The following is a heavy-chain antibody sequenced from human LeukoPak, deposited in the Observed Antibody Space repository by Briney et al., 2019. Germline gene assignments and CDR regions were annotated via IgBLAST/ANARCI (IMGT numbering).Heavy chain of an antibody. V-gene: IGHV5-51*01. D-gene: IGHD4-17*01. CDR1: GYSFTNYW. Sequence: GESMEISRAGSGYSFTNYWIGWGRQMPGKGLGWVGIIYPGDSDTRYRPSLQGQVTISTDTSNSTAYLQWSNLKASDTAMYSCARYTLNACGDYAVKYFYLWGRGTLVTVSS. CDR2: IYPGDSDT. J-gene: IGHJ2*01. CDR3: ARYTLNACGDYAVKYFYL.